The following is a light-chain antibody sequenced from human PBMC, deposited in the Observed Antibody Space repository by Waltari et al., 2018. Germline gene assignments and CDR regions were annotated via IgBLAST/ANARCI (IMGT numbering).Light chain of an antibody. Sequence: QSVLAQPPSASGTPGQWVTISCSGSSSNTGSTALYWYQLLPASAPSLLIYSDNQRPSGVPDRFSGSKSGTSASLAISGLQSGDEADYYCATWDDSLTAWVFGGGTKLTVL. CDR1: SSNTGSTA. CDR3: ATWDDSLTAWV. CDR2: SDN. V-gene: IGLV1-44*01. J-gene: IGLJ3*02.